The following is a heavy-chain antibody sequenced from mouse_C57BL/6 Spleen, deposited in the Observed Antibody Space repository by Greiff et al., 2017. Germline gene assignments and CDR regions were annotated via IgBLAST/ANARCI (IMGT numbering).Heavy chain of an antibody. CDR1: GYTFTSYW. D-gene: IGHD1-1*01. V-gene: IGHV1-64*01. CDR2: IHPNSGST. Sequence: QVQLQQPGAELVKPGASVKLSCKASGYTFTSYWMHWVKQRPGQGLEWIGMIHPNSGSTNYNEKFKSKATLTVDKSSSTAYMQLSSLTSEDSAVYYCAREGGGGSYGSSFPFAYWGQGTLVTVSA. CDR3: AREGGGGSYGSSFPFAY. J-gene: IGHJ3*01.